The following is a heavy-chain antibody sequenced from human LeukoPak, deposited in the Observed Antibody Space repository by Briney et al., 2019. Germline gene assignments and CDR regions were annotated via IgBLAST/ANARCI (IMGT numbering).Heavy chain of an antibody. V-gene: IGHV1-18*01. CDR2: ISPYNGNT. Sequence: ASVKVSCKASGYTFIRYGITWVRQAPGQGLEWMAWISPYNGNTKYAQKFQGRVTMTTDTSTSTAYMELRSLTSDDTAVYYCARAMIVVVPWAAFDYWGQGTLVTVSS. CDR3: ARAMIVVVPWAAFDY. D-gene: IGHD3-22*01. J-gene: IGHJ4*02. CDR1: GYTFIRYG.